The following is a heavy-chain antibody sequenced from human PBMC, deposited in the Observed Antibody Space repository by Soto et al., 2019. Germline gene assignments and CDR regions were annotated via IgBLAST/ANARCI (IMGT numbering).Heavy chain of an antibody. J-gene: IGHJ4*02. V-gene: IGHV3-66*01. CDR3: ARGRGSTGYLGREHYFDY. CDR2: IDIGGNT. D-gene: IGHD2-2*01. CDR1: GFSVTNNY. Sequence: EVQVVESGGGLVQPGGSLRLSCAASGFSVTNNYMNWVRQAPGKGLEWVSIIDIGGNTYYADSVKDRFTISRDNSXXTXHLHMDSLRAEDTAVYYCARGRGSTGYLGREHYFDYWGQGTLVTVSP.